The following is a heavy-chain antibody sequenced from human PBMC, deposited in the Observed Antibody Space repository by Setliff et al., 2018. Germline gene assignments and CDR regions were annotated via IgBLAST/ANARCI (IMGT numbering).Heavy chain of an antibody. CDR1: GFTFSSYA. J-gene: IGHJ5*02. V-gene: IGHV3-64*02. CDR2: LSSDGSRA. Sequence: GSLRLSCAASGFTFSSYAMYWVRQAPGMGLEFVSALSSDGSRAYYADSVKDRFFISRDNSKNTLFLQMGSLRGEDKAVYYCARGGAFSYGYPLHHWGQGTLVTVSS. D-gene: IGHD5-18*01. CDR3: ARGGAFSYGYPLHH.